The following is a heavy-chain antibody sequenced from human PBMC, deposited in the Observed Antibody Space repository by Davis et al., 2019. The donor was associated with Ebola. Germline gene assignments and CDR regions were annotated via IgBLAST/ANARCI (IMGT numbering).Heavy chain of an antibody. CDR2: ISSSSSTI. CDR3: ARDSPPLDY. V-gene: IGHV3-48*04. Sequence: GESLKISCAASGFTFSSYSMNWVRQAPGKGLEWVSYISSSSSTIYYADSVKGRFTISRDNAKNSLYLQMNSLRAEDTAVYYCARDSPPLDYWGQGTLVTVSS. J-gene: IGHJ4*02. CDR1: GFTFSSYS.